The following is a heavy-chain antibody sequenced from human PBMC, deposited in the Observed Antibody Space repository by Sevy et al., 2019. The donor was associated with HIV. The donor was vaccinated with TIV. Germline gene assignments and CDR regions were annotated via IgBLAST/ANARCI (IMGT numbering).Heavy chain of an antibody. Sequence: GGSLRLSCTASGFIFSNYSMNWVRQAPGKGLEWVSYIRSSSNDIYYADSVKGRFTISRDNAKNSLYLQMNSLRAEDTAVYYCARKMELLVPDYWGQGTLVTVSS. CDR1: GFIFSNYS. CDR2: IRSSSNDI. J-gene: IGHJ4*02. CDR3: ARKMELLVPDY. V-gene: IGHV3-21*01. D-gene: IGHD2-21*02.